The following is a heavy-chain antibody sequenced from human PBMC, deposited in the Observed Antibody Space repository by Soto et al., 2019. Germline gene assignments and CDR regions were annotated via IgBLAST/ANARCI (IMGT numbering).Heavy chain of an antibody. D-gene: IGHD2-15*01. J-gene: IGHJ4*02. V-gene: IGHV3-64*01. CDR1: GFTFSYYA. CDR3: ARRRDGTCYGCYDN. CDR2: IRSNGGSA. Sequence: EVQLVESGGGVVQPGGSLRLSCAASGFTFSYYAIHWVRQAPGKGLEYVSAIRSNGGSASYANSVRGRFTISRDDSKNTVYLQMGSLRAEDMAVYYCARRRDGTCYGCYDNWGQATLVTVSS.